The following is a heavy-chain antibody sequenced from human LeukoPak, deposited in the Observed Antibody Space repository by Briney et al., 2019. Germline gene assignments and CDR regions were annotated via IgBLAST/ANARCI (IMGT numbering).Heavy chain of an antibody. D-gene: IGHD2-2*01. CDR2: IYSGGST. CDR3: AKGTSRYCSSTSCYCHY. Sequence: GGSLRLSCAASGFTVSSNYMSWVRQAPGKGLEWVSVIYSGGSTYYADSVKGRFTISRDNSKNTLYLQMNSLRAEDTAVYYCAKGTSRYCSSTSCYCHYWGQGTLVTVSS. J-gene: IGHJ4*02. V-gene: IGHV3-66*01. CDR1: GFTVSSNY.